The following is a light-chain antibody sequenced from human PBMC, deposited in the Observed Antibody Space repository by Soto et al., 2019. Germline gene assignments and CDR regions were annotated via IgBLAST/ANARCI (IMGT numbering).Light chain of an antibody. CDR2: DAS. CDR1: QSVNSN. Sequence: EIVMTQSPATLSVSPGERAPLSCRASQSVNSNLAWYQQKPGQAPRLLIYDASTRVTGIPARFSGSGSGTEFTLTISSLQSEDFAVYYCQQYNNWPPLTFGGGTKVEIK. V-gene: IGKV3-15*01. CDR3: QQYNNWPPLT. J-gene: IGKJ4*01.